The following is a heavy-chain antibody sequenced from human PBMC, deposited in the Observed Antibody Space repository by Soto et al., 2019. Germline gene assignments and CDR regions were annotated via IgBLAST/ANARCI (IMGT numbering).Heavy chain of an antibody. CDR2: IDPSDSYT. CDR1: GYSFTSYW. J-gene: IGHJ6*02. V-gene: IGHV5-10-1*01. D-gene: IGHD2-2*01. Sequence: HGESLKISCKGSGYSFTSYWISWVRQMPGKGLEWMGRIDPSDSYTNYSPSFQGHVTISADKSISTAYLQWSSLKASDTAMYYCASHTVVPAASTYYYYGMDVWGQGTTVTVSS. CDR3: ASHTVVPAASTYYYYGMDV.